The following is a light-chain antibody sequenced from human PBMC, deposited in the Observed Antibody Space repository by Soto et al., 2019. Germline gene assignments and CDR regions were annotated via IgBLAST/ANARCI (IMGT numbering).Light chain of an antibody. Sequence: QSVLTQPPSVSGAPGQRVTISCTGSSSNIGAGYDVHWYQQLPGTARKLLIYGNSNRPSGVPDRFSGSKFGTSASLAIAGLQAEDEADYYSQSYDSSLSGSVFGGGTKLTVL. CDR1: SSNIGAGYD. V-gene: IGLV1-40*01. CDR2: GNS. CDR3: QSYDSSLSGSV. J-gene: IGLJ2*01.